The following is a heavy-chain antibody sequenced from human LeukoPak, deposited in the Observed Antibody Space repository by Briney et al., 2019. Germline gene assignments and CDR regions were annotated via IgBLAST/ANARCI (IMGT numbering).Heavy chain of an antibody. J-gene: IGHJ3*02. CDR2: IYTSGST. V-gene: IGHV4-61*02. Sequence: SETLSLTCTVSGGSISSGSYYWSWIRQPAGKGLEWIGRIYTSGSTNYNPSLKSRVTISVDTSKNQFSLKLSSVTAADTAVYYCARALRGDSSGWFVGYAFDIWGQGTMVTVSS. CDR3: ARALRGDSSGWFVGYAFDI. D-gene: IGHD6-19*01. CDR1: GGSISSGSYY.